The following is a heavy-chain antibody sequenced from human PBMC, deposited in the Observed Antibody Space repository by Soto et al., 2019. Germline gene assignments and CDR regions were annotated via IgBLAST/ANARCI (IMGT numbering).Heavy chain of an antibody. CDR3: ARGNTPVDY. CDR1: GGSISSGDYY. J-gene: IGHJ4*02. CDR2: IYYSGST. D-gene: IGHD2-2*02. Sequence: PSETLSLTCTVSGGSISSGDYYWSWIRQPPGKGLEWIGYIYYSGSTYYNPSLKSRITISVDTSKNQFSLKLNSVTAADTAVYYCARGNTPVDYWGQGTLVTVSS. V-gene: IGHV4-30-4*01.